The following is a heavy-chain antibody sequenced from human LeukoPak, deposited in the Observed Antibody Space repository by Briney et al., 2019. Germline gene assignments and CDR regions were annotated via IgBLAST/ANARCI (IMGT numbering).Heavy chain of an antibody. V-gene: IGHV3-53*01. J-gene: IGHJ6*03. D-gene: IGHD5-12*01. Sequence: GGSLRLSCAASGFTFSSYAMSWVRQAPGKGLEWVSVIYSGGSTYYADSVKGRFTISRDNSKNTLYLQMNSLRAEDTAVYYCARGGVATGNRYYYYYMDVWGKGTTVTVSS. CDR2: IYSGGST. CDR1: GFTFSSYA. CDR3: ARGGVATGNRYYYYYMDV.